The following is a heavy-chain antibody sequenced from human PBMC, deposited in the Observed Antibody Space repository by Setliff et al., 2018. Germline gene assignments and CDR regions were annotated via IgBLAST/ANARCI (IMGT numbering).Heavy chain of an antibody. D-gene: IGHD3-3*01. V-gene: IGHV4-4*02. Sequence: PSETLSLTCAVSSGSISYNNWWTWVRQPPGKGLEWIGEIYYTESTNYNPSLKSRVTISLDKSKNQLSLVLSSVTAADTAVYYCARDDTYDFWGGHGHLDSWGQGILVTVSS. CDR2: IYYTEST. J-gene: IGHJ4*02. CDR3: ARDDTYDFWGGHGHLDS. CDR1: SGSISYNNW.